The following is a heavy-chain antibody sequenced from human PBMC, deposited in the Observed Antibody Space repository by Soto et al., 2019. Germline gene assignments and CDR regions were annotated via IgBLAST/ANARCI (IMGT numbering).Heavy chain of an antibody. J-gene: IGHJ4*02. CDR2: IHDSGST. CDR1: GGSISSHH. D-gene: IGHD6-13*01. V-gene: IGHV4-59*11. CDR3: ARGGASSSWLDY. Sequence: QVQLQESGPGLVKPSETLSLTCTVSGGSISSHHWSWIRQPPGKGPECIGAIHDSGSTTYNPSLKSRGTISVDTSKNQFSLSMTSVTAADTAVYYCARGGASSSWLDYWGQGILVTVSS.